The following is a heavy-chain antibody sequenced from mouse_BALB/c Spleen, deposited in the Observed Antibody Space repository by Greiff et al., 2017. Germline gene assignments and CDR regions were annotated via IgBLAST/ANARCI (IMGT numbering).Heavy chain of an antibody. Sequence: QVQLKESGAELVRPGTSVKISCKASGYAFSSSWMNWVKQRPGQGLEWIGRIYPGDGDTNYNGKFKGKATLTADKSSSTAYMQLSSLTSVDSAVYFCARRAYAMDYWGQGTSVTVSS. D-gene: IGHD3-3*01. CDR2: IYPGDGDT. CDR3: ARRAYAMDY. CDR1: GYAFSSSW. J-gene: IGHJ4*01. V-gene: IGHV1-82*01.